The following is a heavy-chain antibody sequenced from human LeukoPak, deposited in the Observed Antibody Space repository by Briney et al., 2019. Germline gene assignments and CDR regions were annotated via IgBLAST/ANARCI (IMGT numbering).Heavy chain of an antibody. CDR3: ARGSITMVRGTHYYYGMDV. V-gene: IGHV4-59*01. J-gene: IGHJ6*02. D-gene: IGHD3-10*01. CDR2: IYYSGST. Sequence: SETLSLTCTVSGGSINSYYWSWIRQPPGKGLEWIGYIYYSGSTNYNPSLKSRVTISVDTSKNQFSLKLSSVTAADTAVYYCARGSITMVRGTHYYYGMDVWGQGTTVTVSS. CDR1: GGSINSYY.